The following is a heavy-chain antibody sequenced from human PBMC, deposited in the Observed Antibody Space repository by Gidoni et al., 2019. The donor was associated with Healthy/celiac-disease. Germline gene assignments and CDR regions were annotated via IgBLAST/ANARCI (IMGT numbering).Heavy chain of an antibody. CDR3: AREKGPAAGTPFDY. D-gene: IGHD6-13*01. Sequence: GRFTISRDNAKNSLYLQMNSLRAEDTAVYYCAREKGPAAGTPFDYWGQGTLVTVSS. V-gene: IGHV3-11*06. J-gene: IGHJ4*02.